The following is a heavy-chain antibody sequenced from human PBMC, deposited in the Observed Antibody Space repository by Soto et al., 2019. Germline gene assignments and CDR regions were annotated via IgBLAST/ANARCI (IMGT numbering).Heavy chain of an antibody. CDR2: MSHGGRP. CDR1: GVSIDSGYW. CDR3: ERRFGWYAVDA. D-gene: IGHD6-19*01. V-gene: IGHV4-4*02. Sequence: QVQLQESGPGLVKPSGTLSLKPSGTLSLTWGVSGVSIDSGYWWGLVRQPPGKDLEWLGDMSHGGRPNYQPSFKSRVTILLDKSKNQFSLSLSFMTAADTATYYFERRFGWYAVDAGGQGILVTVSS. J-gene: IGHJ5*02.